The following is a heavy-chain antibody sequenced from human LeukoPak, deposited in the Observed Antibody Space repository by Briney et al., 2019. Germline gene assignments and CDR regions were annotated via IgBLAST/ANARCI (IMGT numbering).Heavy chain of an antibody. CDR1: GDSISSSSFF. Sequence: PSETLSLTCTVSGDSISSSSFFWGWIRQPPGKGLEWIGAVYSENTYYNPSLKSRVTISVDTSKNQFSLKLSSVTAADTAVYYCARDFSQRITMVRGVMPAWGQGTLVTVSS. CDR2: VYSENT. D-gene: IGHD3-10*01. J-gene: IGHJ5*02. V-gene: IGHV4-39*07. CDR3: ARDFSQRITMVRGVMPA.